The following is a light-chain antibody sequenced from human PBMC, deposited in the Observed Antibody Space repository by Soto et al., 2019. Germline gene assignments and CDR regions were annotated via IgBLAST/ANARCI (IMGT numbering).Light chain of an antibody. Sequence: DIQMTQSPSTLSASVGDRVTITCRASQSISNWLAWYQQKPGKAPKLLIYKASILESGVPSRFSGSGSGTEFTLTISSLQPDDFATYYCQHHHSYLYTFGQGTKLEIK. J-gene: IGKJ2*01. CDR3: QHHHSYLYT. CDR1: QSISNW. V-gene: IGKV1-5*03. CDR2: KAS.